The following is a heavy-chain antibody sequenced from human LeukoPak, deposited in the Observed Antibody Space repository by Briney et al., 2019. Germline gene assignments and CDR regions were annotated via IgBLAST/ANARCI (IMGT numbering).Heavy chain of an antibody. V-gene: IGHV4-34*01. CDR1: GGSFSGYY. CDR3: ATLAAAGIRYYFDY. J-gene: IGHJ4*02. Sequence: SETLSLTCAVYGGSFSGYYWSWIRQPPGKGLEWIGEINHSGSTNYNPSLKSRVTISADTSKNQFSLKLSSVTAADTAVYYCATLAAAGIRYYFDYWGQGTLVTVSS. D-gene: IGHD6-13*01. CDR2: INHSGST.